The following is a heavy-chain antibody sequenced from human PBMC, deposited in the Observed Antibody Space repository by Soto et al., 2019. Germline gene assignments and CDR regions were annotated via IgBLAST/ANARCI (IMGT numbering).Heavy chain of an antibody. Sequence: PGGSLRLSCAASGFTFSSYAMHWVRQAPGKGLEYVSAISSNGASTYYADSVKGRFTISRDNSKNTLYLQMGSLRAEDMAVYYYARARGVLAATYYDYWGQGTLVTVYS. CDR1: GFTFSSYA. D-gene: IGHD2-15*01. CDR3: ARARGVLAATYYDY. CDR2: ISSNGAST. V-gene: IGHV3-64*02. J-gene: IGHJ4*02.